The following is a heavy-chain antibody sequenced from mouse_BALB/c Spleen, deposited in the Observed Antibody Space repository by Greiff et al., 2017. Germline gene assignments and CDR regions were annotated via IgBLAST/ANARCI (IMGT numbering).Heavy chain of an antibody. Sequence: VQLQQSGPELVKPGASVKISCKASGYSFTSYYIHWVKQRPGQGLEWIGWIFPGSGNTKYNEKFKGKATLTADTSSSTAYMQLSSLTSEDSAVYFCARPYRYDDGDFDYWGQGTTLTVSS. CDR3: ARPYRYDDGDFDY. V-gene: IGHV1-66*01. CDR2: IFPGSGNT. D-gene: IGHD2-14*01. CDR1: GYSFTSYY. J-gene: IGHJ2*01.